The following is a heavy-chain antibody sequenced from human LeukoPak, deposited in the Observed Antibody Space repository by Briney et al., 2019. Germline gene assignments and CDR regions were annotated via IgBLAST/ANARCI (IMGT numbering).Heavy chain of an antibody. V-gene: IGHV1-2*02. J-gene: IGHJ2*01. CDR1: GYTFTVNH. Sequence: GASVKVSCKASGYTFTVNHVHWVRQAPGQGLEWMGWNDPNSGGTKYAQKFQDRVAMTIDTSISTAYMELSGLRSDDTAVYFCTREADIVSFDLWGRGTRVTVSS. CDR2: NDPNSGGT. CDR3: TREADIVSFDL. D-gene: IGHD3-16*02.